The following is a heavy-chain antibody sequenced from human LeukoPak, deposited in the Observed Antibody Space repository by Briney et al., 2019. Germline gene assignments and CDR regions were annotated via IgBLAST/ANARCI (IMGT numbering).Heavy chain of an antibody. V-gene: IGHV1-3*03. CDR1: GYTLTSYA. CDR2: INAGNGNT. J-gene: IGHJ4*02. CDR3: ARGLLGLGQTVTTIGTVDY. Sequence: ASVKVSCTASGYTLTSYAMHWVRQAPGQRLEWMGWINAGNGNTKYSQEFQGRVTITRDTSASTAYMELSSLRSEDMAVYYCARGLLGLGQTVTTIGTVDYWGQGTLVTVSS. D-gene: IGHD4-11*01.